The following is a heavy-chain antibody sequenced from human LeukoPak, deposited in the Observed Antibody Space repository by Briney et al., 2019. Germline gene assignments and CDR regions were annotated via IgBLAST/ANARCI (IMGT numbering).Heavy chain of an antibody. CDR1: GFTFSSYS. V-gene: IGHV3-21*01. D-gene: IGHD5-12*01. Sequence: GGSLRLSCVVSGFTFSSYSMNWVRQAPGKGLEWVSSISSSSSYIYYADSVKGRFTISRDNAKNSLYLQMNSLRAEDTAVYYCARDQEVATILHYYYYGMDVWGQGTTVTVSS. CDR2: ISSSSSYI. J-gene: IGHJ6*02. CDR3: ARDQEVATILHYYYYGMDV.